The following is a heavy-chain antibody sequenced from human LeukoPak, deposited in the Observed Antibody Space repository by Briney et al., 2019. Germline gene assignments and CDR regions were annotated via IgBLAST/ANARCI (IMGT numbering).Heavy chain of an antibody. J-gene: IGHJ4*02. V-gene: IGHV1-2*02. CDR2: INPNTGGT. CDR3: ARAYYYDSSGYPYYFDY. CDR1: GYTFTGYF. Sequence: ASVKVSCKASGYTFTGYFVHWVRQAPGQGLQWMGWINPNTGGTNYAQKFQGKVTMTRDTSISTAYMELSSLRSEDTAVYYCARAYYYDSSGYPYYFDYWGQGTLVTVSS. D-gene: IGHD3-22*01.